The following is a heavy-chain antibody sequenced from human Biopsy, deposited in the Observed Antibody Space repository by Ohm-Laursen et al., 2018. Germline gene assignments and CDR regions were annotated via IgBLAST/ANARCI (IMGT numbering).Heavy chain of an antibody. CDR1: GGSFSTYT. CDR3: ASDDSRNEKKAFDI. V-gene: IGHV1-69*06. D-gene: IGHD3-22*01. J-gene: IGHJ3*02. CDR2: IVPIFATA. Sequence: SSVKVSCKASGGSFSTYTISWVRQAPGQGLEWMGGIVPIFATANYAQRFQGRVTITADKSANTVYMELTSLTSEDTAVYYCASDDSRNEKKAFDIWGQGTMVTVSS.